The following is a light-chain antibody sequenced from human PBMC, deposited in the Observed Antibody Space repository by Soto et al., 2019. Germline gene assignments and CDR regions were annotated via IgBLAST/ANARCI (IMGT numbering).Light chain of an antibody. J-gene: IGLJ1*01. Sequence: QSVLTQPPSASGTPGQRITISCSGSSSNIEYNTVNWYQQVPETAPKLLIYNDIQRPSGVPDRFSGSKSGTSASLAISGLQSEDEADYYCAAWDDSLNGYVFGTGTKVTVL. CDR2: NDI. CDR1: SSNIEYNT. CDR3: AAWDDSLNGYV. V-gene: IGLV1-44*01.